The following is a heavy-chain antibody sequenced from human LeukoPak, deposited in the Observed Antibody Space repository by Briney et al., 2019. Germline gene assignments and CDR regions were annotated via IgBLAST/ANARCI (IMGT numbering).Heavy chain of an antibody. Sequence: GGSLRLSCAASGFTLSGYSMNWVRQAPGKGLEWVSSISSSSSYIYYADSVKGRFTISRDNAKKSMYLQMNSLRAEDTAVYYCARFVSHYDSSGYYYPYFDYWGQGTLVTVSS. V-gene: IGHV3-21*01. CDR2: ISSSSSYI. CDR1: GFTLSGYS. J-gene: IGHJ4*02. D-gene: IGHD3-22*01. CDR3: ARFVSHYDSSGYYYPYFDY.